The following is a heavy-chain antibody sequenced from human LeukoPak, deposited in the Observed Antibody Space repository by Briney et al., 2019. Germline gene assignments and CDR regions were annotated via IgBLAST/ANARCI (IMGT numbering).Heavy chain of an antibody. V-gene: IGHV3-23*01. J-gene: IGHJ3*02. CDR1: GFTFSSYA. Sequence: GGSLRLSCAASGFTFSSYAMSWVRQAPGKGLEWVSVISSSGSTTFYADSVKGRFTISRDNSKNTLYLQMNSLRAEDTAVYYCAKAREWGSYYQDAFDIWGQGTMVTVSS. CDR2: ISSSGSTT. D-gene: IGHD1-26*01. CDR3: AKAREWGSYYQDAFDI.